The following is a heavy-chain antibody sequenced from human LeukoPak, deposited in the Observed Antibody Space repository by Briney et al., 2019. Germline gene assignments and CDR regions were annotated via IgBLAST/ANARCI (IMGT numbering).Heavy chain of an antibody. CDR1: GFTFSSYG. CDR2: IWYDGSNK. Sequence: GGSLRLSCAASGFTFSSYGMHWVRQAPGKGLEWVAVIWYDGSNKYYADSVKGRFTISRDNSKNTLYLQMNSLRAEDTAVYYCARGGSGSYYNRMDVWGKGTTVTVSS. CDR3: ARGGSGSYYNRMDV. D-gene: IGHD3-10*01. V-gene: IGHV3-33*01. J-gene: IGHJ6*04.